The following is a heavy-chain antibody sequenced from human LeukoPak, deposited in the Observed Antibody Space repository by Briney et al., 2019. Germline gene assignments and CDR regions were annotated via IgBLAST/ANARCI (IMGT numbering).Heavy chain of an antibody. D-gene: IGHD2-15*01. CDR1: GYTFTSYG. CDR2: ISPFNGNT. V-gene: IGHV1-18*01. J-gene: IGHJ6*02. Sequence: GASVKVSCKASGYTFTSYGISWVRQAPGQGLEWMGFISPFNGNTNYAQKVQGRVTMTTDTSTSTVYMELRSLRSDDTAVYYCARDLDIVVVAAALRHYGLDVWGQGTTVTVSS. CDR3: ARDLDIVVVAAALRHYGLDV.